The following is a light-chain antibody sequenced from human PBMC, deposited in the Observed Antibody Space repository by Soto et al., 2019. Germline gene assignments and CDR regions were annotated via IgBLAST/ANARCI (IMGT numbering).Light chain of an antibody. CDR2: ASS. CDR3: LQSDSFPHT. Sequence: DIQMTQSPSSVSASVGDRVTLTCRASQGISSWLAWYQQKPGKAPKLLIYASSSLQSGVPSRFSGSGSGTHFTLTISSLQPEVSATYYCLQSDSFPHTFGKGTKLEI. J-gene: IGKJ2*01. CDR1: QGISSW. V-gene: IGKV1-12*01.